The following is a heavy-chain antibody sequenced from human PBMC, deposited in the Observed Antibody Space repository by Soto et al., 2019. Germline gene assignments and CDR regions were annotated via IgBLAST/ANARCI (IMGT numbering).Heavy chain of an antibody. CDR3: ARGLSYRYAFDI. Sequence: SKTLSLTCAVYGGSFSGYYWSWIRQPPGKGLEWIGEINHSGSTNYNPSLKSRVTISVDTSKNQFSLKLSSVTAADTAVYYCARGLSYRYAFDIWGQGTMVTVSS. J-gene: IGHJ3*02. CDR2: INHSGST. CDR1: GGSFSGYY. V-gene: IGHV4-34*01. D-gene: IGHD3-16*02.